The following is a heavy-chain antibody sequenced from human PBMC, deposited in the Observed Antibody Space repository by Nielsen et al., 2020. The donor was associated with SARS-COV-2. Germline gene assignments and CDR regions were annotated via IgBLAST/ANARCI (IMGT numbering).Heavy chain of an antibody. V-gene: IGHV1-3*01. Sequence: WVRQAPGQRLQWMGWINPGNGNTKYSQKFQGRVTITRDTSASTVSMGLSSLRSEDTAVYYCARDNVLLWLGESGDAFDIWGHGTMVTVSS. CDR3: ARDNVLLWLGESGDAFDI. CDR2: INPGNGNT. D-gene: IGHD3-10*01. J-gene: IGHJ3*02.